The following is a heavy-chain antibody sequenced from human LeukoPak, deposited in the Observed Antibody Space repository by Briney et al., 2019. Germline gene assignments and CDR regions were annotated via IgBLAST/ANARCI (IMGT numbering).Heavy chain of an antibody. CDR1: GFTSGDYA. V-gene: IGHV3-49*04. D-gene: IGHD3-22*01. CDR2: IRSKAYGGTA. Sequence: GGSLRLSCTASGFTSGDYAMSWVRQAPGKGLEWVGFIRSKAYGGTADYAASLKGRFTISRDDSKNIAYLHLISLKTEDTAVYYCTTYHYDTSGYYYVTYWGQGTLVTVSS. CDR3: TTYHYDTSGYYYVTY. J-gene: IGHJ4*02.